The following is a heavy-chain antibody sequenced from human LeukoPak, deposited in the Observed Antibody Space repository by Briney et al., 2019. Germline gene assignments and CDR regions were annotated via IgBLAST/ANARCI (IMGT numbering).Heavy chain of an antibody. CDR3: ARGGSSWYYFDY. CDR2: IYHSGST. J-gene: IGHJ4*02. D-gene: IGHD6-13*01. Sequence: PSETLSLTCAVSGDSISSSNWWNWVRQPPGKGLEWIADIYHSGSTNYNPSLKSRVTISVDKSKNQFSLKLSSVTAADTAVYYCARGGSSWYYFDYWGQGTLVTVSS. V-gene: IGHV4-4*02. CDR1: GDSISSSNW.